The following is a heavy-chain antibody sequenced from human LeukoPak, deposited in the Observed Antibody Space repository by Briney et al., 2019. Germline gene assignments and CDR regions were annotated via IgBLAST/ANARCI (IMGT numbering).Heavy chain of an antibody. Sequence: PGGSLRLSCAASGFTVSSNYMSWVRQAPGKGLEWVSVIFSGGTTYYADSVKGRFTIPRDNSKNTVYLQMNSLRAEDTAVYYCARSVVGTTPWIQHWARAPWSPSPQ. J-gene: IGHJ1*01. D-gene: IGHD1-26*01. CDR1: GFTVSSNY. CDR3: ARSVVGTTPWIQH. CDR2: IFSGGTT. V-gene: IGHV3-66*01.